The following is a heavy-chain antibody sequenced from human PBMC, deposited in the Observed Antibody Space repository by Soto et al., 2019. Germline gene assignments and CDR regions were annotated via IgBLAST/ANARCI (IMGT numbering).Heavy chain of an antibody. CDR3: ARGISKYSSWYEPHTWFDA. V-gene: IGHV4-30-4*01. J-gene: IGHJ5*02. D-gene: IGHD6-13*01. CDR1: GGPLNSPDYY. Sequence: SETLYLTCNVSGGPLNSPDYYWTWIRPSPGKGLEWIGYLYFNGGTQYNPSLRTPISMSLDTSKKHFSLKMRSVTGADTAVYYCARGISKYSSWYEPHTWFDAWGQGALVTVSS. CDR2: LYFNGGT.